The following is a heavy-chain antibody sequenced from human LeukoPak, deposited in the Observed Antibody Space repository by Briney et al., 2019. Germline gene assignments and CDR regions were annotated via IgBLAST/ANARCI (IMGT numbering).Heavy chain of an antibody. CDR1: GFTFSSYG. CDR3: AKEVTYGPGYFDY. Sequence: GGSLRLSCAASGFTFSSYGMHWVRQAPGKGLEWVAVISYDGSNKYYADTVKGRFTISRDNSKNTLYLQMNSLRAEDTAVYYCAKEVTYGPGYFDYWGQGTLVTVSS. V-gene: IGHV3-30*18. CDR2: ISYDGSNK. D-gene: IGHD4-17*01. J-gene: IGHJ4*02.